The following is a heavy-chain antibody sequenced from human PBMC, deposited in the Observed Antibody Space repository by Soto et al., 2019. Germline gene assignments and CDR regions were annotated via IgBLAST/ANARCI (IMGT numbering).Heavy chain of an antibody. CDR3: AKDHGSGSYPY. D-gene: IGHD1-26*01. CDR1: GSTLSSHW. J-gene: IGHJ4*02. Sequence: EVQLVESGGGLVQPGGSLRLSCVISGSTLSSHWMTWVRQAPGKGLEWVASINQDGFGKHYLDSVKGRFTISRDTAKSSLYLQMDSLRVEDTAVYYWAKDHGSGSYPYWGQGTLVTVS. CDR2: INQDGFGK. V-gene: IGHV3-7*05.